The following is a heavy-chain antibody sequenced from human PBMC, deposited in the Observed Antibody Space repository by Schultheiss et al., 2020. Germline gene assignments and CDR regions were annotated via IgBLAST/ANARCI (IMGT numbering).Heavy chain of an antibody. Sequence: SQTLSLTCTVSSSSINSGGSFWSWIRQHPGKGLEWIGYIHYSGSTNYNPSLENRITISVDTSKNQFSLKLSSVTAADTAVYYCARIMGHFDFWGQGTLVTVSS. CDR1: SSSINSGGSF. D-gene: IGHD3-16*01. CDR2: IHYSGST. V-gene: IGHV4-61*08. CDR3: ARIMGHFDF. J-gene: IGHJ4*02.